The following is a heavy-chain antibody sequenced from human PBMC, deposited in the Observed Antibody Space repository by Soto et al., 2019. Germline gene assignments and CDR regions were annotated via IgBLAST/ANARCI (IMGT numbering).Heavy chain of an antibody. J-gene: IGHJ4*02. D-gene: IGHD6-13*01. Sequence: EVQLVETGGGLIQPGGSLRLSCAASGFTVSSNYMNWVRQAPGKGLEWVSVIYSGGSTYYADSVKGRFTISRDNSKNTLYLQMNSLRAEDTAIYYCARDPHAGSWYGGFDYWGQGTLVTVSS. CDR3: ARDPHAGSWYGGFDY. CDR1: GFTVSSNY. CDR2: IYSGGST. V-gene: IGHV3-53*02.